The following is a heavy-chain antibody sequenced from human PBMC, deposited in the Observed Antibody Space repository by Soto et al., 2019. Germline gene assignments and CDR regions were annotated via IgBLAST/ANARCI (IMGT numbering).Heavy chain of an antibody. CDR3: ARDVRKYQLLRLGSHYYMDV. CDR2: INAGNGNT. Sequence: ASVKVSCKASGYTFTSYAMHWVRQAPGQRLEWMGWINAGNGNTKYSQKFQGRVTITRDTSASTAYMELSSLRSEDTAVYYCARDVRKYQLLRLGSHYYMDVWGKGTTVTVSS. J-gene: IGHJ6*03. CDR1: GYTFTSYA. D-gene: IGHD2-2*01. V-gene: IGHV1-3*01.